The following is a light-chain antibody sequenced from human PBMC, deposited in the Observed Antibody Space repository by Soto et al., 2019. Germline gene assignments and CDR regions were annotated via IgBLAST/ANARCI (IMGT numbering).Light chain of an antibody. CDR2: AAS. CDR1: QSISSY. V-gene: IGKV1-39*01. J-gene: IGKJ1*01. Sequence: DIQMTQSPSSLSASVGDRVTITCRASQSISSYLNWYQQKPGKAPKLLIYAASSLQSGVPSRFSGSGSGTDFTLTISSLQPEDFATYYCQQSYRTPQTFGQGNKV. CDR3: QQSYRTPQT.